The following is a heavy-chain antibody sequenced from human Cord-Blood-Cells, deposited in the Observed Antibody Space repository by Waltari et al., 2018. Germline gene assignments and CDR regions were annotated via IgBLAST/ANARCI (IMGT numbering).Heavy chain of an antibody. CDR1: GGSISSYY. J-gene: IGHJ3*02. CDR2: IYTSGST. Sequence: QVQLQESGPGLVKPSETLSLTCTVSGGSISSYYWRWIRQPAGKGLEWIGRIYTSGSTNYNPSLKSRVTMSVDTSKNQFSLKLSSVTAADTAVYYCARDLVVIPNDAFDIWGQGTMVTVSS. D-gene: IGHD3-22*01. V-gene: IGHV4-4*07. CDR3: ARDLVVIPNDAFDI.